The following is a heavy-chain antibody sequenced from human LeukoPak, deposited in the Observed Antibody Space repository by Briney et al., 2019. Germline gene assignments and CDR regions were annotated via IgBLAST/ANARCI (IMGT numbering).Heavy chain of an antibody. CDR3: ARGTFGYDFWSGSLLVPSHYGMDV. J-gene: IGHJ6*02. CDR2: INHSGST. V-gene: IGHV4-34*01. CDR1: GGSISSYY. D-gene: IGHD3-3*01. Sequence: SETLSLTCTVSGGSISSYYWSWIRQPPGKGLEWIGEINHSGSTNYNPSLKSRVTISVDTSKNQFSLKLSSVTAADTAVYYCARGTFGYDFWSGSLLVPSHYGMDVWGQGTTVTVSS.